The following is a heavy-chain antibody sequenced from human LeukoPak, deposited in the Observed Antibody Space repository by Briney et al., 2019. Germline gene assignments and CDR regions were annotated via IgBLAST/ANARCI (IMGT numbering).Heavy chain of an antibody. CDR1: GFTFSYAW. CDR2: IKSKSDGGTI. V-gene: IGHV3-15*01. CDR3: AKDQGGWYDPPWY. D-gene: IGHD6-19*01. Sequence: PGGSLRLSCAASGFTFSYAWMNWVRQAPGKGLEWVGRIKSKSDGGTIDYAAPVKGRFTISRDDSKNTLYLQMNSLRAEDTAVYYCAKDQGGWYDPPWYWGQGTLVTVSS. J-gene: IGHJ4*02.